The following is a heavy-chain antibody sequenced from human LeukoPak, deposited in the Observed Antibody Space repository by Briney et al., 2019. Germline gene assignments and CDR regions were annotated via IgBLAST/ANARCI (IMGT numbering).Heavy chain of an antibody. CDR2: INPNSGGT. CDR3: ARSPSGWYGDY. J-gene: IGHJ4*02. V-gene: IGHV1-2*06. D-gene: IGHD6-19*01. CDR1: GYTFTDYY. Sequence: ASVKVSCKASGYTFTDYYMHWVRQAPGQGLEWKGRINPNSGGTSSARKFQGRVTVTRDTSISTVYMELSRLTSDDTAVYYCARSPSGWYGDYWGQGTLVTVSS.